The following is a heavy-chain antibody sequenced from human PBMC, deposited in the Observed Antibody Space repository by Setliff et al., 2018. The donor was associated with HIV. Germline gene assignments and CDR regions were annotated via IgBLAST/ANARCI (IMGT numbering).Heavy chain of an antibody. CDR1: GGSLSGYH. D-gene: IGHD3-22*01. J-gene: IGHJ4*02. Sequence: SETLSLTCAVYGGSLSGYHWSWIRQSPEKGLEWIGEINHSGSTNYNPSLKSRVTMSVDTSKNQFSLKLTSVTAADTAVYYCARGGGYDRSGYYPFDYWGQGTPVTVSS. V-gene: IGHV4-34*01. CDR3: ARGGGYDRSGYYPFDY. CDR2: INHSGST.